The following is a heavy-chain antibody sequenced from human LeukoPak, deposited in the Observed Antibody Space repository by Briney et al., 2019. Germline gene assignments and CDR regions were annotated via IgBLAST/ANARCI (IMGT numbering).Heavy chain of an antibody. CDR3: ARDAQWLVPEGYYYYMDV. CDR1: GFTFSRYK. V-gene: IGHV3-21*01. J-gene: IGHJ6*03. CDR2: IGGRSSYI. Sequence: GRSLRLSCGGSGFTFSRYKINWFRQAPGKGLERVSSIGGRSSYIFYADSVKGRFTSSRDNAKNSLYLQMNSLRAEDTAVYYCARDAQWLVPEGYYYYMDVWGKGTTVTVSS. D-gene: IGHD6-19*01.